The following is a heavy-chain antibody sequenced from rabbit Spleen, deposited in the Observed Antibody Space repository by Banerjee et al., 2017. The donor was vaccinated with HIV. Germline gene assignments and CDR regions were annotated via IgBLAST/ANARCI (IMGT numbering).Heavy chain of an antibody. V-gene: IGHV1S40*01. CDR3: ARLGHADYPYAYGLKL. CDR2: IYAGGSGTT. D-gene: IGHD6-1*01. Sequence: QSLEESGGDLVKPGASLTLTCTASGVSFSSSYYMCWVRQAPGKGLEWIACIYAGGSGTTYYASWAKGRFTISKTSSTTVTLQMTSLTAADTATYFCARLGHADYPYAYGLKLWGPGTLVTVS. CDR1: GVSFSSSYY. J-gene: IGHJ4*01.